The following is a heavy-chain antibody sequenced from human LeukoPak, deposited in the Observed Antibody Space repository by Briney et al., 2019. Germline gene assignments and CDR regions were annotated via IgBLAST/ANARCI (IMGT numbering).Heavy chain of an antibody. CDR3: ARDVYYDSSGYYSTAFDY. V-gene: IGHV3-74*01. J-gene: IGHJ4*02. D-gene: IGHD3-22*01. CDR2: IASDGSST. Sequence: GGSLRLSCAASGFTFSSYWMNWVRQAPGKGLVWVSRIASDGSSTTYADSVKGRFSISRDNAKNSLYLQMNSLRAEDTAVYYCARDVYYDSSGYYSTAFDYWGQGTLVTVSS. CDR1: GFTFSSYW.